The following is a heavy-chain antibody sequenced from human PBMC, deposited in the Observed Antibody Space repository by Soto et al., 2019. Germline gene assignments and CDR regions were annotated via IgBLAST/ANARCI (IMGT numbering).Heavy chain of an antibody. V-gene: IGHV4-4*02. CDR3: ATQTNSYASGA. J-gene: IGHJ5*01. Sequence: QVQLQESGPGLVKPSETLSLTCTVSGAPITTTKWWSWVRLPPGRGLKRSGELSRGDERSSNPSLEGRFTMSLDQSNNHFSRTLTSVTAADTAIYYCATQTNSYASGAWGRGASVTVSS. D-gene: IGHD1-1*01. CDR2: LSRGDER. CDR1: GAPITTTKW.